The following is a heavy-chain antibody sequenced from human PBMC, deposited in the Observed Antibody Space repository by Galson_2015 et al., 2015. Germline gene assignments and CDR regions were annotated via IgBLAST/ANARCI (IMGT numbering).Heavy chain of an antibody. J-gene: IGHJ4*02. CDR1: GFTFSSYW. CDR2: IKQDGTEK. CDR3: ASEVAGPFDS. Sequence: SLRLSCAASGFTFSSYWMSWVRQSPGKGLEWVANIKQDGTEKNYVDSVKGRFTISRDNAKNSLYLQMNSLRAEDTAVYYCASEVAGPFDSWGQGTLVTVSP. D-gene: IGHD6-19*01. V-gene: IGHV3-7*03.